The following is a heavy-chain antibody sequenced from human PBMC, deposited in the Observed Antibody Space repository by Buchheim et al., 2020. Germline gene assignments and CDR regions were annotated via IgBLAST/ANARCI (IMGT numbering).Heavy chain of an antibody. J-gene: IGHJ4*02. CDR3: ARDILTGYYYYFDS. D-gene: IGHD3-9*01. Sequence: EVPLVESGGGLVQPGGSVRLSCAVSGFTFSSYCMRWVRQATGKGLEWVANINQDGSEKYYVDSVKGRFSIYRDNAKNSLYLQMNSLRAEDTAVYYCARDILTGYYYYFDSWGQGTL. CDR1: GFTFSSYC. CDR2: INQDGSEK. V-gene: IGHV3-7*01.